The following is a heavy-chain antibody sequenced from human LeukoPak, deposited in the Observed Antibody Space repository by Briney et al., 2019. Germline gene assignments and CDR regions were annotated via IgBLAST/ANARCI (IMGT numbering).Heavy chain of an antibody. CDR1: GFTCSSYA. D-gene: IGHD3-10*01. CDR3: AKLMVRGVISDNWFDP. Sequence: AGGSLRLSCAASGFTCSSYAMSWVRQAPGKGLEWVSAISGSGGSTYYADSVKGRFTISRDNSKNTLYLQMNSLRAEDTAVYYCAKLMVRGVISDNWFDPWGQGTLVTVSS. CDR2: ISGSGGST. J-gene: IGHJ5*02. V-gene: IGHV3-23*01.